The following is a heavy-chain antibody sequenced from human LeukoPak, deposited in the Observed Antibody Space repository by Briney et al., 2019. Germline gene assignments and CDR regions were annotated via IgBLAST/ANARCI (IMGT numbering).Heavy chain of an antibody. J-gene: IGHJ5*02. CDR3: ARDRDSGSYPHGGGFDP. V-gene: IGHV3-74*01. CDR2: INSDGSST. D-gene: IGHD1-26*01. CDR1: GFTFSSYW. Sequence: GGSLRLSCAASGFTFSSYWMHWVRQAPGKGLVWVSRINSDGSSTSYADSVKGRCTISRDNAKNTLYLQMNSLRAADTAVYYCARDRDSGSYPHGGGFDPWGQGTLVTVSS.